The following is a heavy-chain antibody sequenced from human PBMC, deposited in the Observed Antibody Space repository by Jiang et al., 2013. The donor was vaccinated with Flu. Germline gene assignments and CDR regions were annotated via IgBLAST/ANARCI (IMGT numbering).Heavy chain of an antibody. J-gene: IGHJ4*02. CDR2: ISSSGSII. Sequence: YISSSGSIIYYADSVKGRFTISRDNAKNSLYLQMNSLRAEDTAVYYCASLDSDFDYWGQGTLVTVSS. D-gene: IGHD3-9*01. CDR3: ASLDSDFDY. V-gene: IGHV3-48*03.